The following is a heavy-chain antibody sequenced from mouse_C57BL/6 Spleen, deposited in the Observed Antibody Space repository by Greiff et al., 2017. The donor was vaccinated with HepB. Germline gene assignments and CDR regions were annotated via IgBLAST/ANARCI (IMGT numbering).Heavy chain of an antibody. D-gene: IGHD2-3*01. CDR1: GFTFSSYG. CDR3: ARHGTYDGYWSAWFAY. Sequence: EVKLMESGGDLVKPGGYLKLSCAASGFTFSSYGMSWVRQTPDKRLEWVATISSGGSYTYYPDRVKGRFTISRDNAKNTLYLQMSSLKSEDTAMYYCARHGTYDGYWSAWFAYWGQGTLVTVSA. CDR2: ISSGGSYT. J-gene: IGHJ3*01. V-gene: IGHV5-6*01.